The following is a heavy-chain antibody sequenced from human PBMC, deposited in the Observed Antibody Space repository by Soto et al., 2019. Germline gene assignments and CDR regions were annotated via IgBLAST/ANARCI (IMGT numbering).Heavy chain of an antibody. Sequence: GGSLRLSCAASGFTVSSNYMSWVRQAPGKGLEWVSVIYSGGSTYYADSVKGRFTISRDNSKNTLYLQMNSLRAEDTAVYYCASGLGSGWYPAGMDVWGQGTTVTVSS. CDR3: ASGLGSGWYPAGMDV. J-gene: IGHJ6*02. D-gene: IGHD6-19*01. V-gene: IGHV3-53*01. CDR1: GFTVSSNY. CDR2: IYSGGST.